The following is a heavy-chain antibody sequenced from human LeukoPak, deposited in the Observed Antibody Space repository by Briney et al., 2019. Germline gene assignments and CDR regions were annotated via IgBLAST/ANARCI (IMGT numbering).Heavy chain of an antibody. Sequence: SETLSLTCTVSDGSISSGGYYWSWIRQHPGKGLEWIGRIYSTGSTNYNPSLKSRVTMSVDTSKNQFSLRLRSVTAAGTAVYYCARQIASAGTAGFDFWGQGALVTVSS. D-gene: IGHD6-13*01. J-gene: IGHJ4*02. CDR1: DGSISSGGYY. CDR2: IYSTGST. V-gene: IGHV4-39*07. CDR3: ARQIASAGTAGFDF.